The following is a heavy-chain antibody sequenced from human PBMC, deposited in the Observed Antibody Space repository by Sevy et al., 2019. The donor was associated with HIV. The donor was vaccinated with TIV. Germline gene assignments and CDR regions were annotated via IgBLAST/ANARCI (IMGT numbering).Heavy chain of an antibody. D-gene: IGHD3-22*01. CDR1: GKTLSDLS. Sequence: ASVKVSCKVSGKTLSDLSMHWVRQAPGKGLEWMGSFDPEDGETLYAQNFRARVTMTEDTSTDTAYMELSSLRSEDTAVYYCATTKDYYDSSGDPFDYWGQGSLATVSS. V-gene: IGHV1-24*01. CDR3: ATTKDYYDSSGDPFDY. J-gene: IGHJ4*02. CDR2: FDPEDGET.